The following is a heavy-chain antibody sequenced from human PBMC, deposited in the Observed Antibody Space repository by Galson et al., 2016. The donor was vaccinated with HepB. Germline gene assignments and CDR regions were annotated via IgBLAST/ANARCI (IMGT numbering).Heavy chain of an antibody. CDR3: ARVEQQLDYYFDY. Sequence: SVKVSCKAPGGTFTNYGISWVRQAPGQGFEWMGGFIPMFGSPHYAQKFEGRITIIADEGTSTGYLELSGLRSDDTAVYYCARVEQQLDYYFDYWGQGTLVTVSS. V-gene: IGHV1-69*13. CDR1: GGTFTNYG. D-gene: IGHD6-13*01. J-gene: IGHJ4*02. CDR2: FIPMFGSP.